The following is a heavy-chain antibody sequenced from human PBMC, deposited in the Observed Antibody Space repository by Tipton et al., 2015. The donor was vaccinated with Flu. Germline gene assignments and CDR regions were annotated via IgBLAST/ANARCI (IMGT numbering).Heavy chain of an antibody. D-gene: IGHD3-22*01. CDR1: GGSISSHY. CDR3: ARDYYDSSGYYYQD. CDR2: IYYSGSI. J-gene: IGHJ4*02. V-gene: IGHV4-59*11. Sequence: LRLSCTVSGGSISSHYWSWIRQPPGKGLEWIGYIYYSGSISYNPSLKSRVTISVDTSKNQFSLKLSSVTAADTAVYYCARDYYDSSGYYYQDWGQGTLVTVSS.